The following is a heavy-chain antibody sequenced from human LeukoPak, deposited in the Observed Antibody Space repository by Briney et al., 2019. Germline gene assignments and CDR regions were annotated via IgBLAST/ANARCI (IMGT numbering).Heavy chain of an antibody. Sequence: ASVKVSCKASGYTFTSYYMHWVRQAPGQGLEWMGWINPNSGGTNYAQKFQGRVTMTRDTSISTAYMELSRLRSDDTAVYYCARIVDCSGGSCYDYWGQGTLVTVSS. D-gene: IGHD2-15*01. CDR3: ARIVDCSGGSCYDY. CDR1: GYTFTSYY. V-gene: IGHV1-2*02. J-gene: IGHJ4*02. CDR2: INPNSGGT.